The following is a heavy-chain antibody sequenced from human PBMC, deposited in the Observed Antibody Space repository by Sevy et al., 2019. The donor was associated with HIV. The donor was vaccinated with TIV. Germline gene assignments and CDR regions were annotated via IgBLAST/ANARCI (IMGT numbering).Heavy chain of an antibody. J-gene: IGHJ6*02. V-gene: IGHV3-48*03. CDR3: ASEGLGGFHTSLDYWGQGTLVTVSSGWTFCHCDYYYYGMDV. CDR2: ISSSASTI. CDR1: GFTFSSYE. D-gene: IGHD2-15*01. Sequence: GGSLRLSCAASGFTFSSYEMNWVRQAPGKGLEWVSYISSSASTIFYADSVKGRFTISRDNPKNSLYLQMNTLRAEDRAVYYCASEGLGGFHTSLDYWGQGTLVTVSSGWTFCHCDYYYYGMDVWGQGTTVTVSS.